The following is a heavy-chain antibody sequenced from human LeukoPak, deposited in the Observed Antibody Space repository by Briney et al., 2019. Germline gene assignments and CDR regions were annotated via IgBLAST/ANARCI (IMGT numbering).Heavy chain of an antibody. J-gene: IGHJ3*02. V-gene: IGHV3-48*01. CDR2: FSRGGTTI. D-gene: IGHD5-24*01. Sequence: PGGSLRLSCAASGFTFSTYSMNWVRQAPGMGLEWVSSFSRGGTTIYYADSVKGRFIISRDNAKSSLYLQMNGLRAEDTAVYYCARPRDGYNLVAFDIWGQGTMVTVSS. CDR3: ARPRDGYNLVAFDI. CDR1: GFTFSTYS.